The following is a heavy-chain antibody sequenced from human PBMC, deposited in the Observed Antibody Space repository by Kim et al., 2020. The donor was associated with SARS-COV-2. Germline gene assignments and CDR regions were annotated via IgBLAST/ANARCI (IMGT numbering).Heavy chain of an antibody. CDR2: IYPRESDV. Sequence: GESLQISCHTSGSKVSTYWIGWVRQLPGKGLEVMGVIYPRESDVRYSQSFQGLVTISAAGSGAFVQWSALKVSDTAFYYCATGPGVLTNYYFDFWGQGTLVTVSS. CDR1: GSKVSTYW. J-gene: IGHJ4*02. V-gene: IGHV5-51*01. D-gene: IGHD4-4*01. CDR3: ATGPGVLTNYYFDF.